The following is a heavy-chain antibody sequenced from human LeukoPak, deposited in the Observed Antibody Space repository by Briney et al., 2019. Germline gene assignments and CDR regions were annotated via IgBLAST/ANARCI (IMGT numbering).Heavy chain of an antibody. J-gene: IGHJ4*02. CDR1: GFTFSDAT. V-gene: IGHV3-15*01. CDR2: IKSNNDGGTT. Sequence: GRSRRLSCAAPGFTFSDATITGFRKPPGKGLEWVGRIKSNNDGGTTDFAAPVKGRFTISRDDSENALYLQMNSLKTEDTAVYYCTTQLLYEHNFDDWGQGTLVTVSS. CDR3: TTQLLYEHNFDD. D-gene: IGHD2-2*02.